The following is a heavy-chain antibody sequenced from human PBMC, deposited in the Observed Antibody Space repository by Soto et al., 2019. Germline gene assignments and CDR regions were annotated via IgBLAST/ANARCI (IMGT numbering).Heavy chain of an antibody. V-gene: IGHV5-51*01. CDR3: GRQFRGGFDY. CDR1: GYSFTSYW. J-gene: IGHJ4*02. D-gene: IGHD3-16*01. CDR2: FYPGDSDT. Sequence: GESLKISCKGSGYSFTSYWIDRVRQMPEKGLEWVVIFYPGDSDTKHSPYVQGQVTISADKSITTVYLQWSSLKASDTAIYYCGRQFRGGFDYWGRGTLVTVSS.